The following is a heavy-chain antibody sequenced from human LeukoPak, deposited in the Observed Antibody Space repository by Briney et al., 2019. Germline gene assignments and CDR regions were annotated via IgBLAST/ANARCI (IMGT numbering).Heavy chain of an antibody. J-gene: IGHJ4*02. CDR2: ISGSGDTT. Sequence: PGGSLRLSCAASGFTFSNFALNWVRQAPGKGREWVSGISGSGDTTYYADSVKGRFTISRDNSKHTLYLQMNSLRAEDTAVYYCARDPLGGIFDYWGQGTLVTVSS. CDR1: GFTFSNFA. CDR3: ARDPLGGIFDY. D-gene: IGHD2-15*01. V-gene: IGHV3-23*01.